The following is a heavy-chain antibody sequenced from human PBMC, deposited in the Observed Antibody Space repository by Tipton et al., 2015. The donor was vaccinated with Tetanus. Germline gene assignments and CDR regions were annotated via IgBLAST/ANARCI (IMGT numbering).Heavy chain of an antibody. D-gene: IGHD3-10*01. CDR1: GFTFSSYG. Sequence: SLRLSCAASGFTFSSYGMHWVRQAPGKGLEWVAVIWYDENRKYYADSVKGRFAISRDNSKNTLYLQMDSLRAEDTAVYYCAKDWVAGSVPPKPPIGYRGPGILVPVSS. V-gene: IGHV3-33*06. CDR2: IWYDENRK. CDR3: AKDWVAGSVPPKPPIGY. J-gene: IGHJ4*02.